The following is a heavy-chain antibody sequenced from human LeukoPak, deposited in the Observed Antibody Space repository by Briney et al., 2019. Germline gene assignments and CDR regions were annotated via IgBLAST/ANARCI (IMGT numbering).Heavy chain of an antibody. CDR2: IYHSGST. Sequence: SETLSLTCAVSGGSISSSNWWSWVRQPPGKGLEWIGEIYHSGSTNYNPSLKSRVTISVDKSKNQFSLKLSSVTAADTAVYYCARVRYSDSSVLTRKRSYYFDYRGQGTLVTVSS. J-gene: IGHJ4*02. CDR1: GGSISSSNW. D-gene: IGHD3-22*01. V-gene: IGHV4-4*02. CDR3: ARVRYSDSSVLTRKRSYYFDY.